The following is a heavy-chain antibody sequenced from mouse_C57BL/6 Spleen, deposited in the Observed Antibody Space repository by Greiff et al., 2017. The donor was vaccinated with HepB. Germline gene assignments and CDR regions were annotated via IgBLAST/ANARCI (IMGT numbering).Heavy chain of an antibody. CDR1: GFTFSSYA. J-gene: IGHJ3*01. D-gene: IGHD3-2*02. CDR2: ISSGGDYI. Sequence: EVPLVESGEGLVKPGGSLKLSCAASGFTFSSYAMSWVRQTPEKRLEWVAYISSGGDYIYYADTVKCRFPISRDNARNTLYLQMSSLKSEDTSMYYCTREDSSVGFAYWGQGTLVTVSA. CDR3: TREDSSVGFAY. V-gene: IGHV5-9-1*02.